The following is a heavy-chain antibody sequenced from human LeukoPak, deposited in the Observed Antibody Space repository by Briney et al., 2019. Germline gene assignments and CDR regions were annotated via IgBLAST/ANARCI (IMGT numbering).Heavy chain of an antibody. CDR2: ISGSGDGT. Sequence: QPGGSLRLSCAASGFPFNNHAMSWVRQAPGKGLEWVSGISGSGDGTYYADSVKGRFTISRDNSMSTLYLQMNSLRPEDTAVYYCAKGRSGIVVAGLNYWGQGTLVTVSS. D-gene: IGHD6-19*01. V-gene: IGHV3-23*01. CDR1: GFPFNNHA. CDR3: AKGRSGIVVAGLNY. J-gene: IGHJ4*02.